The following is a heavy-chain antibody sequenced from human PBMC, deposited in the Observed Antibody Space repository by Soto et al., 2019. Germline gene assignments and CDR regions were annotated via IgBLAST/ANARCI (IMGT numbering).Heavy chain of an antibody. D-gene: IGHD1-26*01. Sequence: EVQLVESGGGLVQPGGSLRLSCAASGFTLSNYAMHWVRQAPGKGLEYVSAISSNGGSTYYANSVKGRFTISRDNSKNTLYLQMGSLRAEGMAVYYCARARGADYDYWGQGTLVTVSS. J-gene: IGHJ4*02. CDR1: GFTLSNYA. CDR2: ISSNGGST. V-gene: IGHV3-64*01. CDR3: ARARGADYDY.